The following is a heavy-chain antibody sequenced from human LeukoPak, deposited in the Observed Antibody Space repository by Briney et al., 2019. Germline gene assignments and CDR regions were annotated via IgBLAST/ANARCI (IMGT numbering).Heavy chain of an antibody. CDR1: GYSITSGYY. J-gene: IGHJ4*02. D-gene: IGHD2-15*01. CDR2: IYHSGNT. CDR3: ARAGYCSGVSCYSAVPGKY. Sequence: SETLSLTCTVSGYSITSGYYWAWIRQSPGKGLEWIGSIYHSGNTYYNPSLKSRVNILVDTSKNQFSLQLGSVTPTDTAVYYCARAGYCSGVSCYSAVPGKYWGQGALVTVSS. V-gene: IGHV4-38-2*02.